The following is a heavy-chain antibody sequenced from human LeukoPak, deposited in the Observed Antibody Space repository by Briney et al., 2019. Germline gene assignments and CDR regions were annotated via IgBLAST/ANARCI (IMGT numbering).Heavy chain of an antibody. D-gene: IGHD3-22*01. CDR2: IYYTGST. CDR3: ARHYYDSSGYYYVYFDY. J-gene: IGHJ4*02. CDR1: GGSVSDYY. Sequence: PSETLSLTCTISGGSVSDYYWSWIRQSPGKGLEWIGYIYYTGSTTYNPSLKSRVTMSADTSKNQFSLKLSSVTAADTAVYYCARHYYDSSGYYYVYFDYWGQGTLVTVSS. V-gene: IGHV4-59*08.